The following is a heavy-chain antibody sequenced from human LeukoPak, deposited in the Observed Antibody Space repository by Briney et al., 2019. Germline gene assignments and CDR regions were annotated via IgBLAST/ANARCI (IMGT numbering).Heavy chain of an antibody. J-gene: IGHJ6*02. CDR3: ATSLLGYSYGQFIYYYYYGMDV. V-gene: IGHV1-69*13. CDR2: IIPIFGTA. Sequence: ASVKVSCKASGGTFSSYAISWVRQAPGQGLEWMGGIIPIFGTANYAQKFQGRVTITADESTSTAYMELSSLRSEDTAVYYCATSLLGYSYGQFIYYYYYGMDVWGQGITVTVSS. D-gene: IGHD5-18*01. CDR1: GGTFSSYA.